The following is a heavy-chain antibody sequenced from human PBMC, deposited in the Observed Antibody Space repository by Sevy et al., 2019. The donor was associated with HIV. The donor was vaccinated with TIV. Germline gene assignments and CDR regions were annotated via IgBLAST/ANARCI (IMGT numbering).Heavy chain of an antibody. CDR2: ISSRSTYI. CDR1: GFTFSSNT. CDR3: GRGDKDCWFDP. Sequence: GGSLRLSCAASGFTFSSNTMNWLRQAPGKGLEWVSSISSRSTYIFYADSVKGRFTISRDNSKNSLFLQMNSLRVEDAAVDYCGRGDKDCWFDPWGQGTPVTVSS. D-gene: IGHD2-21*02. V-gene: IGHV3-21*01. J-gene: IGHJ5*02.